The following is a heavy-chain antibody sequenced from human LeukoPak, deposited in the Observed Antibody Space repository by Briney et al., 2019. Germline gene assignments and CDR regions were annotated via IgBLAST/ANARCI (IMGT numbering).Heavy chain of an antibody. Sequence: GGSLRLSCAASGFTFSSYGLDWVRQAPGKGLEWVAIISYDGTNTYYADSVKGRFTISRDNSKNTLYLQMNSLRPEDTAVYYCANVGPQWLVLDYWGQGTVVTVSS. CDR2: ISYDGTNT. J-gene: IGHJ4*02. V-gene: IGHV3-30*18. CDR3: ANVGPQWLVLDY. D-gene: IGHD6-19*01. CDR1: GFTFSSYG.